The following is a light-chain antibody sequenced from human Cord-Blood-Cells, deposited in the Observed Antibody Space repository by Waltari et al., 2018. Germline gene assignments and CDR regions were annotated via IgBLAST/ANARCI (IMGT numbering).Light chain of an antibody. J-gene: IGKJ3*01. CDR2: GAS. Sequence: EILMTQLQGNLALYRGDRASLSCRASQSVSSSYLAWYQQKPGQAPRLLIYGASSRATGIPDRFSCSGSGTDFTLTISRLGPEDFAVYYCQQYGSSPFTFGPGTKVDIK. V-gene: IGKV3-20*01. CDR1: QSVSSSY. CDR3: QQYGSSPFT.